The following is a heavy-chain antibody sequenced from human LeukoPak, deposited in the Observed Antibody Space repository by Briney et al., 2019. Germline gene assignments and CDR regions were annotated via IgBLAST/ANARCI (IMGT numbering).Heavy chain of an antibody. V-gene: IGHV4-39*07. CDR2: IYYRGST. CDR1: GGSITSTTYY. D-gene: IGHD6-13*01. CDR3: ARGDRSSSWLLDY. J-gene: IGHJ4*02. Sequence: SETLSLTCTVSGGSITSTTYYWAWIRQPPGKGLEWIGSIYYRGSTYYNPSLKSRVTISVDTSKNQCSLKLSSVTAADTAVYYCARGDRSSSWLLDYWGQGTLVTVSS.